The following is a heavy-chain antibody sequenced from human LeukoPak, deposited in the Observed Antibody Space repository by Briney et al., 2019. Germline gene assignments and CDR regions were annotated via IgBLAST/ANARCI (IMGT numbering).Heavy chain of an antibody. D-gene: IGHD3-3*01. V-gene: IGHV4-39*01. CDR1: GGSISSSSYY. CDR3: ARLPYDPEGVYDFWSGYWLGGTYFDY. CDR2: IYYSGST. Sequence: SETLSLTCTVSGGSISSSSYYWGWIRQPPGKGLEWIGSIYYSGSTYYNPSLKSRVTISVDTSKNQFSLKLSSVTAADTAVYYCARLPYDPEGVYDFWSGYWLGGTYFDYWGQGTLVTVSS. J-gene: IGHJ4*02.